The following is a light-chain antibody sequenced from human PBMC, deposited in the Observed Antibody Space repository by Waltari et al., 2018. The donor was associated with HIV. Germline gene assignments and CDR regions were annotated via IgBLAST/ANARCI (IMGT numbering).Light chain of an antibody. J-gene: IGLJ2*01. CDR1: TSTLGSNA. CDR3: AAWDDSLKGVI. V-gene: IGLV1-44*01. Sequence: QSVLPHPPSASGTPAQRVTLSCSGSTSTLGSNAVNWYQPLPHTAPKLLIKRSNQRPSGVPDRFAASKSGTSASLAISGLQSEDESDYYCAAWDDSLKGVIFGGGTKLTGL. CDR2: RSN.